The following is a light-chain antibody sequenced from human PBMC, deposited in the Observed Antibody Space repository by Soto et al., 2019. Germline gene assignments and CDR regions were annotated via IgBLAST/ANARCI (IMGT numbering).Light chain of an antibody. CDR3: QQYNKFT. CDR2: GAS. J-gene: IGKJ1*01. CDR1: QSVSSN. Sequence: EIVMTQSPATLSVSPGERSTLSCRASQSVSSNLAWYQQKPGQAPRLLIYGASTRATGIPARFSGSGSGTEFTLTISSLRSEDFAVYYCQQYNKFTFGQGTKVDIK. V-gene: IGKV3-15*01.